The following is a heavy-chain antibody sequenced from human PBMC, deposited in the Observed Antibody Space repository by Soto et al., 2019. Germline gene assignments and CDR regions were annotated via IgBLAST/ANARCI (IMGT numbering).Heavy chain of an antibody. CDR3: ARQVFVLRFLEWLYPDAFEI. J-gene: IGHJ3*02. D-gene: IGHD3-3*01. CDR1: GGSISSSSYY. CDR2: IYYSGST. V-gene: IGHV4-39*01. Sequence: SETLSLTCTVSGGSISSSSYYWGWIRQPPGKGLEWIGSIYYSGSTYYNPSLKSRVTISVDTSKNQFSLKLSSVTAADTAVYYCARQVFVLRFLEWLYPDAFEIWGQGTMVTVSS.